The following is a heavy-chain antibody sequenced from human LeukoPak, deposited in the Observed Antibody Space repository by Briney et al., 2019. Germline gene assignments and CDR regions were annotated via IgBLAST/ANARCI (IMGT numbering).Heavy chain of an antibody. J-gene: IGHJ3*02. V-gene: IGHV3-30*02. D-gene: IGHD2-2*01. CDR3: AGREYQLPPDAFDI. CDR1: GFTFNTHG. CDR2: VEHDGSKK. Sequence: GGSLRLSCVTSGFTFNTHGMHWVRQAPGKALEWVAFVEHDGSKKYLESVKGRFTISRDNSDKMLFLEMNSLRADDTAVYYCAGREYQLPPDAFDIWGQGTMVTVSS.